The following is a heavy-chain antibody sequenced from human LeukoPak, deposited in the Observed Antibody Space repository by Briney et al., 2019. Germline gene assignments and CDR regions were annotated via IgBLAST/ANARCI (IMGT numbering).Heavy chain of an antibody. CDR2: ISGTNGIT. CDR1: GFSFSTTD. CDR3: AKGGYFSFDM. J-gene: IGHJ3*02. Sequence: GGSLRLSCAASGFSFSTTDMSWVRQTPGKGLEWVSGISGTNGITYYADPVKGRFTISRDNSKNTLYLQMHSLRAEDTAIYFCAKGGYFSFDMWAQGTKVTVSS. D-gene: IGHD2-2*03. V-gene: IGHV3-23*01.